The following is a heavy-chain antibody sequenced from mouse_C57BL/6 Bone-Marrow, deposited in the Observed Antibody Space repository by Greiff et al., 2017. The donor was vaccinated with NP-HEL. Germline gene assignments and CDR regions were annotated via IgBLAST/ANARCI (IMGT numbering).Heavy chain of an antibody. Sequence: DVMLVESGGGLVQPGGSLKLSCAASGFTFSDYYMYWVRQTPEKRLEWVAYISNGGGSTYYPDTVKGRFTISRDNATNTLYLQMSRLKSKDTAMYYCARQGNYCGSSFSYYAMGDWGQGTSVTVSS. J-gene: IGHJ4*01. CDR3: ARQGNYCGSSFSYYAMGD. CDR1: GFTFSDYY. V-gene: IGHV5-12*01. CDR2: ISNGGGST. D-gene: IGHD1-1*01.